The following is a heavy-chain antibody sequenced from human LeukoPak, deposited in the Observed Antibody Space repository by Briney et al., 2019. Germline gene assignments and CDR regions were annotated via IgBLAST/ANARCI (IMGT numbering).Heavy chain of an antibody. D-gene: IGHD3-10*01. V-gene: IGHV4-31*03. CDR2: IYYRGST. CDR3: ASYGSGSYSFDY. CDR1: GGSISSGGYY. J-gene: IGHJ4*02. Sequence: SGTLSLTCTVSGGSISSGGYYWSWIRQHPGTGLEWIGYIYYRGSTYYNPSLKSRVTISVDTSKNQFSLKLSSVTAADTAVYYCASYGSGSYSFDYWGQGTLVTVSS.